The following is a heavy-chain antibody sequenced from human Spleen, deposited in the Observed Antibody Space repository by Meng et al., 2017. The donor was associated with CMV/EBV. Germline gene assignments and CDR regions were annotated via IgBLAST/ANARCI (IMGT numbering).Heavy chain of an antibody. CDR3: ARAPHYYDSRPPYYYYYGMGV. D-gene: IGHD3-22*01. Sequence: GESLKISCAASGFTFSSYAMHWVRQAPGKGLEWVAVISYDGSNKYYADSVKGRFTISRDNSKNTLYLQMNSLRAEDTAVYYCARAPHYYDSRPPYYYYYGMGVWGQGTTVTVSS. CDR2: ISYDGSNK. V-gene: IGHV3-30*04. J-gene: IGHJ6*02. CDR1: GFTFSSYA.